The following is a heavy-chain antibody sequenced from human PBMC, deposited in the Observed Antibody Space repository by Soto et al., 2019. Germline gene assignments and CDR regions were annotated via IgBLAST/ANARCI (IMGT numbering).Heavy chain of an antibody. J-gene: IGHJ4*02. CDR2: IGTAGDT. Sequence: GGSLRLSCAASGFTFSSYDMHWVRQATGKGLEWVSAIGTAGDTYYPGSVKGRFTISRENAKNSLYLQMNSLRAEDTAVYYCAREFYYDSSGLWYDYWGQGTLVTV. D-gene: IGHD3-22*01. CDR3: AREFYYDSSGLWYDY. CDR1: GFTFSSYD. V-gene: IGHV3-13*01.